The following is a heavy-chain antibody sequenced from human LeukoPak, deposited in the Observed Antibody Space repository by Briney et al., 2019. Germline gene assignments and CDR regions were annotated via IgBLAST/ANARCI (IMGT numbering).Heavy chain of an antibody. CDR2: ISGSGGST. CDR1: GFTFSSYA. J-gene: IGHJ3*02. V-gene: IGHV3-23*01. Sequence: GGSLRLSCAASGFTFSSYAMSWVRQAPGKGLEWVSAISGSGGSTYYADSVKGRFTISRDNSKNTPYLQMNSLRAEDTAVYYCAKLQWLVRYVSDAFDIWGQGTMVTVSS. D-gene: IGHD6-19*01. CDR3: AKLQWLVRYVSDAFDI.